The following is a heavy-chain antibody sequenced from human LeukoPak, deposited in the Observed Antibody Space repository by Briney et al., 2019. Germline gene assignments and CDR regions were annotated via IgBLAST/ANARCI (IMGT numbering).Heavy chain of an antibody. Sequence: GRSLRLSCAASGFTFSGYGMHWVRQAPGKGLEWVAVISYDGSNKYYADSVKGRFTISRDNSKNTVYLQMNSLRAEDTAVYYCARDLAISTSCFDYWGQGTLSPSPQ. CDR3: ARDLAISTSCFDY. J-gene: IGHJ4*02. D-gene: IGHD2-2*01. CDR1: GFTFSGYG. V-gene: IGHV3-30*03. CDR2: ISYDGSNK.